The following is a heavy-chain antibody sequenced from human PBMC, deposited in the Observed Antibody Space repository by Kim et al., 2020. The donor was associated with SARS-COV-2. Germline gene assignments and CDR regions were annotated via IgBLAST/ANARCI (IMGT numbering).Heavy chain of an antibody. V-gene: IGHV4-59*01. J-gene: IGHJ4*02. D-gene: IGHD3-22*01. CDR3: ARDYYDSSGYVYFDY. Sequence: PPLKSRVTISVDTPKNQFSLKLSSVTAADTAVYYCARDYYDSSGYVYFDYWGQGTLVTVSS.